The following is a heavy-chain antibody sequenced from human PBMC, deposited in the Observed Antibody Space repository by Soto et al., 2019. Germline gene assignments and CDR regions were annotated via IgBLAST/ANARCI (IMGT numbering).Heavy chain of an antibody. J-gene: IGHJ3*02. CDR2: ISSDGSKK. V-gene: IGHV3-30-3*01. Sequence: QVQLVESGGGVVQPGRSLRLSCAASGFTFGSYAMHWVRQAPGKGLEWVAVISSDGSKKYYADSGKGRFTIFRDNSKNTLYLQMNSLRPEATAVYYCARPTIRDHSAFDIWGQGTMVTVSS. D-gene: IGHD5-18*01. CDR1: GFTFGSYA. CDR3: ARPTIRDHSAFDI.